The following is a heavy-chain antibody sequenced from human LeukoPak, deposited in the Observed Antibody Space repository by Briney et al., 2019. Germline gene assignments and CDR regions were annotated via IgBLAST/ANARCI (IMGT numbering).Heavy chain of an antibody. CDR3: ARGGYYEVDALDV. J-gene: IGHJ6*01. Sequence: GGSLRLSCVASAFTFSKHPMSWVRQAPGNGLELVSAINERGDITKYADSVMRRFTISRDNSKNTLHLQMNSLRAEDTAVYYCARGGYYEVDALDVWGQGTTVTVSS. V-gene: IGHV3-23*01. CDR1: AFTFSKHP. CDR2: INERGDIT. D-gene: IGHD3-16*01.